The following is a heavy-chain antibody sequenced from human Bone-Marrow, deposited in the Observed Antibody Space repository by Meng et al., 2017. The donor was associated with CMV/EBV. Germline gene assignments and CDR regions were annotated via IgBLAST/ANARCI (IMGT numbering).Heavy chain of an antibody. CDR2: IKQDGREK. V-gene: IGHV3-7*01. Sequence: GESLKISCAASGFTFSSYGMHWVRQAPGKGLEWVANIKQDGREKNYVDSVKGRFTISRDNAKNSLYLQMNSLRAEDTAVYYCATLGLSGYWGQGTLVTVSS. D-gene: IGHD3-10*01. J-gene: IGHJ4*02. CDR1: GFTFSSYG. CDR3: ATLGLSGY.